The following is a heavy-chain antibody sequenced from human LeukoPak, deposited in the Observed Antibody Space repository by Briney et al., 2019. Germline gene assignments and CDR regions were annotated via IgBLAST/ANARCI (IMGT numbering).Heavy chain of an antibody. CDR1: GFTFSSYS. CDR3: ARVGEYSYGYPHYYYGMDV. CDR2: ISSSSSYI. Sequence: GGSLRLSCAASGFTFSSYSMNWVRQAPGKGLEWVSSISSSSSYIYYADSVKGRFTISRDNAKNSLYLQMNSLRAEDTAVYYCARVGEYSYGYPHYYYGMDVWGQGTTVTVSS. V-gene: IGHV3-21*04. D-gene: IGHD5-18*01. J-gene: IGHJ6*02.